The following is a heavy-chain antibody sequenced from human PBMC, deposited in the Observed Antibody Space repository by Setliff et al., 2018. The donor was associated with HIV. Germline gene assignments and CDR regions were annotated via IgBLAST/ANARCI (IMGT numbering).Heavy chain of an antibody. V-gene: IGHV4-61*02. CDR2: IYTSGST. J-gene: IGHJ6*03. D-gene: IGHD3-22*01. CDR3: ARETYYYDNPQYYYYYMDV. CDR1: GGSISSGSYY. Sequence: KTSETLSLTCTVSGGSISSGSYYWSRIRQPAGKGLEWIGRIYTSGSTNYNPSLKSRVTISVDTSKNQFSLKLRSVTAADTAVYYCARETYYYDNPQYYYYYMDVWGKGTTVTVSS.